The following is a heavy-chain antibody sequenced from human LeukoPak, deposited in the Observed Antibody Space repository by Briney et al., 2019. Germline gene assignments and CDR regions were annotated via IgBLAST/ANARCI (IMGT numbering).Heavy chain of an antibody. D-gene: IGHD3-22*01. J-gene: IGHJ6*03. Sequence: PSETLSLTCAVYGGSFSGYYWSWIRQPPGKGLEWIGEINHSGSTNYNPSLKSRVTISIDTSKNPFSLKLRSVTAADTAVYYCARGHSDSSGYYPSYYYYYYYMDVWGKGTTVTASS. V-gene: IGHV4-34*01. CDR2: INHSGST. CDR1: GGSFSGYY. CDR3: ARGHSDSSGYYPSYYYYYYYMDV.